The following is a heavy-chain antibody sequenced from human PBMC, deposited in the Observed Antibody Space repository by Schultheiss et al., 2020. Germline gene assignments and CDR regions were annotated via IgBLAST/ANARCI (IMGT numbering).Heavy chain of an antibody. D-gene: IGHD5-18*01. V-gene: IGHV4-31*03. CDR2: IYYSGST. J-gene: IGHJ4*02. Sequence: SETLSLTCTVSGGSISSGGYYWSWIRQHPGKGLEWIGYIYYSGSTYYNPSLKSRVTISVDTSKNQFSLKLSSVTAADTAVYYCARSGYSYGYYFDYWGQGTLVTFSS. CDR1: GGSISSGGYY. CDR3: ARSGYSYGYYFDY.